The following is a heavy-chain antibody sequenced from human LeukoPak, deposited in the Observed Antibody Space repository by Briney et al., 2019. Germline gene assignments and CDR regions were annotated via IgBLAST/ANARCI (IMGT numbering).Heavy chain of an antibody. Sequence: ASVKVSCKASGYTFTSYAMHWVRQAPGQRREWMGWINAGNGNTKYSQKFQGRVTITRDTSASTAYMELSSLRSEDTAVYYCARDRWLQPPDAFDIWGQGTMVTVSS. CDR2: INAGNGNT. CDR3: ARDRWLQPPDAFDI. CDR1: GYTFTSYA. J-gene: IGHJ3*02. D-gene: IGHD5-24*01. V-gene: IGHV1-3*01.